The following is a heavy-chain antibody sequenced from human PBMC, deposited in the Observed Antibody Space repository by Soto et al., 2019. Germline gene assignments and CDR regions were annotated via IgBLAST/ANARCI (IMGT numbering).Heavy chain of an antibody. CDR3: VRSAYILVSMDV. V-gene: IGHV1-69*13. CDR2: IIPIFGTA. CDR1: GYTFTGYY. D-gene: IGHD2-15*01. J-gene: IGHJ6*02. Sequence: SVKVSCKAPGYTFTGYYMHWVRQAPGQGLEWMGGIIPIFGTANYAQKFQGRVTITADESTSTAYMELSSLRSEDTAVYYCVRSAYILVSMDVWGQGTTVTVSS.